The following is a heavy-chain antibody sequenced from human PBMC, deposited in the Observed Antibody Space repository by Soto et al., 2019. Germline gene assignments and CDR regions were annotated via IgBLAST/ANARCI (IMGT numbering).Heavy chain of an antibody. CDR2: ISTHNGNT. CDR3: ARFEALTFYYDSSGYSPHFDN. J-gene: IGHJ4*02. Sequence: QVHLVQSGAEVKKPGASVKVSCKASGYTFTTYGISWVRQAPGQGLEWMGWISTHNGNTDYAQTLQGRVTMTTDTCTSTAYMEMRSLKSDDTAVYYCARFEALTFYYDSSGYSPHFDNWGQGTPVTVSS. CDR1: GYTFTTYG. D-gene: IGHD3-22*01. V-gene: IGHV1-18*01.